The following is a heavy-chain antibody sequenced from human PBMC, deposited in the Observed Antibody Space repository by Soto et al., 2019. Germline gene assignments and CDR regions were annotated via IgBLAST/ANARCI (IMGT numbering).Heavy chain of an antibody. V-gene: IGHV3-15*07. CDR2: IKSKTDGGTT. CDR3: TTDEPLTGDSYYYYGMDV. J-gene: IGHJ6*02. CDR1: GFTFSNAW. D-gene: IGHD7-27*01. Sequence: GGSLRLSCAASGFTFSNAWMNWVRQAPGKGLEWVGRIKSKTDGGTTDYAAPVKGRFTISRDDSKNTLYLQMNSLKTEDTAVYYCTTDEPLTGDSYYYYGMDVWGQGTTVTVSS.